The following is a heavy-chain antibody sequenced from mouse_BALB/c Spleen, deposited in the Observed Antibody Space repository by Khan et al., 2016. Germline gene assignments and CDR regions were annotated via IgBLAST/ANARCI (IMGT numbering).Heavy chain of an antibody. D-gene: IGHD2-3*01. J-gene: IGHJ2*01. V-gene: IGHV1-4*01. Sequence: QVQLQQSGAELVRPGASVKLSCKASGYTFTSYTMHWVKQGPGKGLEWIGYVIPSNAYTNYNQKIKDKATSTADKYSSTAYMQLNSLTAEDSAVYYCAREGWLLGYFDYWGQGTTLTVSS. CDR3: AREGWLLGYFDY. CDR2: VIPSNAYT. CDR1: GYTFTSYT.